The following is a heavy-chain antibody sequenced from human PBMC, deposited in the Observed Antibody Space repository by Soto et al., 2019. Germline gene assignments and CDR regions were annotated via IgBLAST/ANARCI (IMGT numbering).Heavy chain of an antibody. Sequence: QLQLQESGPGLVKPSETLSLTCTVSGGSISSSSYYWGWIRQPPGKGLEWIGSIYYSGSTYYNPSLQSRVTLSVDTSKNQFSLKLSSVTAADPAVYYCARGFPTVVTVDYWGQGTLVTVSS. CDR1: GGSISSSSYY. J-gene: IGHJ4*02. CDR2: IYYSGST. CDR3: ARGFPTVVTVDY. V-gene: IGHV4-39*01. D-gene: IGHD4-17*01.